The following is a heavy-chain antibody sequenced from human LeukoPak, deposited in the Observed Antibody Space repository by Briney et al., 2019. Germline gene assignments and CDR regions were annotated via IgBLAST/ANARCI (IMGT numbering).Heavy chain of an antibody. CDR3: ARQRDSAYYDFWSGYFFFDY. J-gene: IGHJ4*02. CDR1: GYSFTSYW. D-gene: IGHD3-3*01. V-gene: IGHV5-51*01. CDR2: IYPGDSDT. Sequence: GESLKISCKGSGYSFTSYWIGWVRQMPGKGLEWMGIIYPGDSDTRYSPSFQGQVTISADKSISTAYLQWSSLKAPDTAMYYCARQRDSAYYDFWSGYFFFDYWGQGTLDTVSS.